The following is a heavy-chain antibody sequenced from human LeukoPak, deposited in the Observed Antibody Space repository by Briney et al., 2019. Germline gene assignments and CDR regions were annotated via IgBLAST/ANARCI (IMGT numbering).Heavy chain of an antibody. Sequence: GRSLRLSCAASGFTFSSYGMHLVSQDPSKALEWVPVISYDGSNKYYADSVMGRFIISRANSDNALHRQMQGLRAEDTAVYYCARDRGDGYNAAFDPMDYWGQGTLVTVSS. CDR3: ARDRGDGYNAAFDPMDY. CDR2: ISYDGSNK. D-gene: IGHD5-24*01. J-gene: IGHJ4*02. V-gene: IGHV3-30*03. CDR1: GFTFSSYG.